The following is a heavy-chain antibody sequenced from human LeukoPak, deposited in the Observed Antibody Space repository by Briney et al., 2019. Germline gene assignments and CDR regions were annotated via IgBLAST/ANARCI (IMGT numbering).Heavy chain of an antibody. CDR3: ARDRRQYSSSWYAFDY. D-gene: IGHD6-13*01. CDR2: IMPIFGTA. J-gene: IGHJ4*02. V-gene: IGHV1-69*01. Sequence: GSSVKVSCKASGGTFSSYAISWVRQAPGQGLEWMGGIMPIFGTANYAQKFQGRVTITADESTSTAYMEVRSLRSEDTAVYYCARDRRQYSSSWYAFDYWGQGTLVTVSS. CDR1: GGTFSSYA.